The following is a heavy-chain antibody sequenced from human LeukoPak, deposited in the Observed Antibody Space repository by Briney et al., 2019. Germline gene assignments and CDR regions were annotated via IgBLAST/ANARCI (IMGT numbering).Heavy chain of an antibody. D-gene: IGHD6-19*01. CDR3: VKDWGRGWYRFDC. CDR2: ISSNGGST. J-gene: IGHJ4*02. V-gene: IGHV3-64D*09. CDR1: GFTFSSYA. Sequence: PGESLRFSCSASGFTFSSYALHWVRQAPGKGLESVSAISSNGGSTSYADSVKGRFTISRDNSKNTLYLQMSSLRAEDTAVYYCVKDWGRGWYRFDCWGQGTLVTVSS.